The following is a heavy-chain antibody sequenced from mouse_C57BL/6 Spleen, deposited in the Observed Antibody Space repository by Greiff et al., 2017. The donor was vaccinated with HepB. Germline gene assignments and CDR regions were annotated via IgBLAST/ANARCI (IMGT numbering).Heavy chain of an antibody. CDR3: ARSGGYGKNFDY. V-gene: IGHV1-39*01. D-gene: IGHD1-1*01. Sequence: EVKVVESGPELVKPGASVKISCKASGYSFTDYNMNWVKQSNGKSLEWIGVINPNYGTTSYNQKFKGKATLTVDQSSSTAYMQLNSLTSEDSAVYYCARSGGYGKNFDYWGQGTTLTVSS. CDR1: GYSFTDYN. CDR2: INPNYGTT. J-gene: IGHJ2*01.